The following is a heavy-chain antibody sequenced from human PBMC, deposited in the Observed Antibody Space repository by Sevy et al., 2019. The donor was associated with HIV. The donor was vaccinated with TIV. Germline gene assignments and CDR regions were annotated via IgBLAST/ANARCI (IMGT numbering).Heavy chain of an antibody. CDR1: GASIRDSSYY. V-gene: IGHV4-39*01. Sequence: SETLSLTCTVCGASIRDSSYYWAWIRQPPGKGLEWIGNIYSYGETYYNSSLKSRVTISVDTSKNQFSLSLTSVTAADTAIYFCARSMEQQLDAFDIWGQGTMVTVSS. CDR3: ARSMEQQLDAFDI. D-gene: IGHD6-13*01. J-gene: IGHJ3*02. CDR2: IYSYGET.